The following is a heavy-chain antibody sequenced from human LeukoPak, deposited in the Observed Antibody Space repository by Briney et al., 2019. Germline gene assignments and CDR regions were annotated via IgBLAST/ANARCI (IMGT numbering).Heavy chain of an antibody. V-gene: IGHV3-30*02. CDR1: GFTFSNYG. J-gene: IGHJ4*02. CDR3: AKDAPIGY. CDR2: IRYDGSNK. Sequence: SGGSLRLSCAASGFTFSNYGLHWVRQAPGKGLEWVAFIRYDGSNKYYADSVKGRFTISRDNSENTLYLQMNSLRPKDTAVYYCAKDAPIGYWGQGTLVTVSS. D-gene: IGHD3-16*02.